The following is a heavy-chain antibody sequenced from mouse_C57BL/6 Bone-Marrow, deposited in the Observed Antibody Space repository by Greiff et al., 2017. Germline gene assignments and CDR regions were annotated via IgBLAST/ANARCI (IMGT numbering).Heavy chain of an antibody. J-gene: IGHJ2*01. Sequence: QVQLQQSGPGLVQPSQSLSITCTVSGFSLTSYGVHWVRQSPGKGLEWLGVIWSGGSTDYNAAFISRLSISKDNSKSQVFFKMNSLQADDTAIYYCARKNTTVDYFDYWGQGTTLTVSS. V-gene: IGHV2-2*01. D-gene: IGHD1-1*01. CDR1: GFSLTSYG. CDR2: IWSGGST. CDR3: ARKNTTVDYFDY.